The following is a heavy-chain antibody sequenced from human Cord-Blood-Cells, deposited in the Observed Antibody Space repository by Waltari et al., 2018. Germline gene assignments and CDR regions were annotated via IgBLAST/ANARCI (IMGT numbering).Heavy chain of an antibody. CDR3: AIKLGIGAFDI. Sequence: QVQLVQSGAEVKKPGASVKVSCKVSGYTLTELSMHWVRQAPGKGLEWMGGFDPEDGETIYAQKFQGRVTITEDTSTDTAYMELSSLRSEDTAVYYCAIKLGIGAFDIWGQGTMVTVSS. V-gene: IGHV1-24*01. CDR1: GYTLTELS. J-gene: IGHJ3*02. D-gene: IGHD7-27*01. CDR2: FDPEDGET.